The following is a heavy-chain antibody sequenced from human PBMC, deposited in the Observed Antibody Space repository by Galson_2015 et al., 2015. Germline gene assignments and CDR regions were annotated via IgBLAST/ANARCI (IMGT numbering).Heavy chain of an antibody. V-gene: IGHV1-69*13. J-gene: IGHJ4*02. CDR1: GGTFSIFA. CDR2: LLPIYGTP. CDR3: ATSNADVYCSGGSCYLDS. D-gene: IGHD2-15*01. Sequence: SVKVSCKASGGTFSIFAISLVRQAPGQRLEWMGGLLPIYGTPNYAQKFQGRVTITADESTSTAYMELSSLTSEDTAVFYCATSNADVYCSGGSCYLDSWGQGTLVTVSS.